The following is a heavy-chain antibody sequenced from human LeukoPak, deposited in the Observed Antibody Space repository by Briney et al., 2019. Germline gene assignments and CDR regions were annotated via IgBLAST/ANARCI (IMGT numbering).Heavy chain of an antibody. CDR3: VRTPPNWGADY. CDR2: MSPNSGNT. J-gene: IGHJ4*02. CDR1: GYTFTSYG. Sequence: ASVKVSCKASGYTFTSYGISWVRQSTGQGLEWMGWMSPNSGNTGYAQKFQGRVTMTRDTSISTAYMELSSLRSEDTAVYFRVRTPPNWGADYWGQGTLVTVSS. V-gene: IGHV1-8*02. D-gene: IGHD7-27*01.